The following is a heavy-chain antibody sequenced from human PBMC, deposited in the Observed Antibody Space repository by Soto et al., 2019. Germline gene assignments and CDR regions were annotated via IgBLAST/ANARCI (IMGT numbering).Heavy chain of an antibody. J-gene: IGHJ4*02. Sequence: QVQLVQSGAEVKKPGASVKVSCKASGYTFTSFDINWVRQAPGQGLEWMGWMNPNTTHTGYGQKFQGRVTMTRNTSISTAYMELSSLRSEDTAVYHCARAVEMADWGQGTLVTVSS. CDR2: MNPNTTHT. CDR3: ARAVEMAD. V-gene: IGHV1-8*01. CDR1: GYTFTSFD.